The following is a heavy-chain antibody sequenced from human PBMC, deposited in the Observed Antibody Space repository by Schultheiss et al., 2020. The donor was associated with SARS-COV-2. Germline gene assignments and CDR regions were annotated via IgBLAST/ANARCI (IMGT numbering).Heavy chain of an antibody. V-gene: IGHV3-30*04. CDR3: ARVETVATFFDY. J-gene: IGHJ4*02. CDR2: LSDDGLRK. D-gene: IGHD4-23*01. CDR1: GFTFSQSR. Sequence: GGSLRLSCVLSGFTFSQSRMHWVRQAPGKGLEWVTFLSDDGLRKYSADSGKGRITISRDNSKNTLSLQMNSLRAEDTAVYFCARVETVATFFDYWGQGTPVTVSS.